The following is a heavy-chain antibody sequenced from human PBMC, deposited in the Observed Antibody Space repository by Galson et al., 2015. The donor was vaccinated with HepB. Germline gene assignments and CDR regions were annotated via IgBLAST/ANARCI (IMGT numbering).Heavy chain of an antibody. V-gene: IGHV1-18*01. CDR3: ARVYNWRDSLDF. J-gene: IGHJ4*02. CDR1: GYSFTTYS. CDR2: ISGYNGNT. D-gene: IGHD1-20*01. Sequence: SVKVSCKASGYSFTTYSISWVRQAPGQGLEWMGWISGYNGNTNYAQKFQGRVTMTTDTSTSTAYMELRSLRSDDTAVYYCARVYNWRDSLDFWGQGTLVTISS.